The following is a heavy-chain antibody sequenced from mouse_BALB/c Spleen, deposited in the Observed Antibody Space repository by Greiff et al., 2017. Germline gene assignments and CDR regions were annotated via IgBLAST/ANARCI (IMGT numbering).Heavy chain of an antibody. V-gene: IGHV3-6*02. Sequence: VQLVESGPGLVKPSQSLSLTCSVTGYSITSGYYWNWIRQFPGNKLEWMGYISYDGSNNYNPSLKNRISITRDTSKNQFFLKLNSVTTEDTATYYCARGNYGNYNYWYFDVWGAGTTVTVSS. CDR2: ISYDGSN. CDR3: ARGNYGNYNYWYFDV. CDR1: GYSITSGYY. D-gene: IGHD2-1*01. J-gene: IGHJ1*01.